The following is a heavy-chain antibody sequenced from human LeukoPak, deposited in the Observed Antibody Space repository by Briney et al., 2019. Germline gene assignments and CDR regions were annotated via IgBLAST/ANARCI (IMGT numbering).Heavy chain of an antibody. D-gene: IGHD3-9*01. CDR3: AHSYWLLSNDAFDI. J-gene: IGHJ3*02. Sequence: SGPTLLHPTQTLTLTFTFSGFSLSTRGVGVGWIRQPPGKALEWLALIYWNDDKRYSPSLKSRLTITKDTSKNQVVLTMTNMDPVDTATYYCAHSYWLLSNDAFDIWGQGTMVTVSS. V-gene: IGHV2-5*01. CDR1: GFSLSTRGVG. CDR2: IYWNDDK.